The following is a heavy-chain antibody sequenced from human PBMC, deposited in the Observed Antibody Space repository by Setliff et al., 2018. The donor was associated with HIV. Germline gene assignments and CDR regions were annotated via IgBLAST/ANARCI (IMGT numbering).Heavy chain of an antibody. CDR2: IRSKADGGTT. CDR1: GFSFSNAW. V-gene: IGHV3-15*07. CDR3: ATKGGVYYF. J-gene: IGHJ4*02. Sequence: GGSLRLSCAASGFSFSNAWMDWVRQAPGKGLEWVGRIRSKADGGTTDFAAPVKGRFTISRDDSKSTLYLQMNSLTTEDTAVYYCATKGGVYYFWGQGTRVTVSS. D-gene: IGHD3-16*01.